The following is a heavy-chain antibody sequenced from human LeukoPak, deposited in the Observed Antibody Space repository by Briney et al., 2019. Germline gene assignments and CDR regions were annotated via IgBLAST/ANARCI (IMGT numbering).Heavy chain of an antibody. CDR1: RFTFSNYA. Sequence: PGGSLRLSCAVSRFTFSNYAMSWVRQAPGKGLEWVSGISGSGGSTYYADSVRGRFTISRDNSKNTLYPQMNSLRAEDTAVYYCAKCARVDWLPIDYWGQGTLVTVSS. D-gene: IGHD3-9*01. J-gene: IGHJ4*02. CDR2: ISGSGGST. CDR3: AKCARVDWLPIDY. V-gene: IGHV3-23*01.